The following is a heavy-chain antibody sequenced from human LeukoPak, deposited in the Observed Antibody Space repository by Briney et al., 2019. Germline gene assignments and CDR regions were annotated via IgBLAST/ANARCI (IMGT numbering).Heavy chain of an antibody. CDR2: LKQDESEK. CDR3: ARLSDSISCFGFDI. J-gene: IGHJ3*02. CDR1: GFTFSSYW. D-gene: IGHD2-2*01. V-gene: IGHV3-7*01. Sequence: GGSLRLSCAASGFTFSSYWMSWGRQAPGRGREWVANLKQDESEKYYVRSVEGRFTISRDNAKNSLYLQMNSLRAEDTAVYYCARLSDSISCFGFDIWGQGTTVTVSS.